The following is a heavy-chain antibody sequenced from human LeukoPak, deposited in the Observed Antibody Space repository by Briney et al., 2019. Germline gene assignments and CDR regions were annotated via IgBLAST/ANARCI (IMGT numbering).Heavy chain of an antibody. Sequence: ASVKVSCKASGYTFTSYYMHWVRQAPGQGLEWMGIINPSGGSTSYAQEFQGRVTITRDTSASTAYMELSSLRSEDMAVYYCARGAKFRSYGSGTYYTSLPFDPWGQGTLVTVSS. CDR2: INPSGGST. V-gene: IGHV1-46*01. J-gene: IGHJ5*02. CDR1: GYTFTSYY. CDR3: ARGAKFRSYGSGTYYTSLPFDP. D-gene: IGHD3-10*01.